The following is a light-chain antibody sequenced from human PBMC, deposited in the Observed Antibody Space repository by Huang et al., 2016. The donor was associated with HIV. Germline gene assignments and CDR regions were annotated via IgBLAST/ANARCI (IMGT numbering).Light chain of an antibody. V-gene: IGKV3-15*01. CDR2: GAS. CDR1: ESVGRT. J-gene: IGKJ5*01. Sequence: EALMTQSPATLSVSPGERVTLSCRASESVGRTVAWYQQKSGQAPRLLIYGASTRATGVPPRVSGRGSGTEFTLSISSLQSEDFAVYYCQQYNNWPPVTFGQGTRLEIK. CDR3: QQYNNWPPVT.